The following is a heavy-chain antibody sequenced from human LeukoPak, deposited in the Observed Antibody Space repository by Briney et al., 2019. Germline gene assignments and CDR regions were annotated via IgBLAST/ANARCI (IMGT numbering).Heavy chain of an antibody. Sequence: GASVKVSCKASGYTFTSYYMHWVRQAPGQGLEWMGIINPSGGSTSYAQKFQGRVTMTRDTSTSTVYMELSSLRSEDTAVYYCARSGNDAFPPPYCYYYGMDVWGQGTTVTVSS. CDR1: GYTFTSYY. D-gene: IGHD1-1*01. V-gene: IGHV1-46*01. J-gene: IGHJ6*02. CDR3: ARSGNDAFPPPYCYYYGMDV. CDR2: INPSGGST.